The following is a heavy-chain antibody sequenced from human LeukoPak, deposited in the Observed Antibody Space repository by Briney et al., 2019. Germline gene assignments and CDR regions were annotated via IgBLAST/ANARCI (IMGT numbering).Heavy chain of an antibody. D-gene: IGHD2-2*02. CDR2: IYHSGST. CDR1: GASIRSHY. V-gene: IGHV4-59*11. Sequence: PSETLSLTCTVSGASIRSHYWSWIRQPPGKGLEWIGYIYHSGSTYYNPSLKSRVTISVDRSKNQFSLKLSSVTAADTAVYYCARSDRSCSSTSCYKVNAFDIWGQGTMVTVSS. CDR3: ARSDRSCSSTSCYKVNAFDI. J-gene: IGHJ3*02.